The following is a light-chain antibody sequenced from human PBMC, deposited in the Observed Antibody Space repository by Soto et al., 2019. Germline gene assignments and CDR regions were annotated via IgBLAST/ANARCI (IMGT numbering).Light chain of an antibody. CDR1: SRDIGTSNL. Sequence: QSVLTQPASVSGSPGQSITISCTGTSRDIGTSNLVSWYQQYPGKAPKLMIYEVTKRPSGISYRFSGSKSGNTASLTISGLQPEDEADYYSSSFPGISTSLFVFGTGTKVTVL. V-gene: IGLV2-23*02. J-gene: IGLJ1*01. CDR3: SSFPGISTSLFV. CDR2: EVT.